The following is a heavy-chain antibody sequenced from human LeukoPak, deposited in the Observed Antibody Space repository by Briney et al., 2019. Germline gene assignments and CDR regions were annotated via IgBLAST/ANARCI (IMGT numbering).Heavy chain of an antibody. CDR1: GGSISSSGHY. Sequence: PSEPLSLTYSVSGGSISSSGHYWGWIRPSPEKGLDWIGSIYSNGNTYYNPSVKSRVTISVDTSKNQFSLKLTSVTAAETAVYYCARSATVTTGYFDYWGQGALVTVSS. CDR3: ARSATVTTGYFDY. CDR2: IYSNGNT. D-gene: IGHD4-17*01. J-gene: IGHJ4*02. V-gene: IGHV4-39*07.